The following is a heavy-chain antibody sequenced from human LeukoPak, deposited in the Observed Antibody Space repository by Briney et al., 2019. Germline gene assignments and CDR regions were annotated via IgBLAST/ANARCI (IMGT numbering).Heavy chain of an antibody. CDR1: GGFISSSSYY. CDR2: IFYSGNT. Sequence: SETLSLTCTVSGGFISSSSYYWVWIRQPPGKGLEWIVSIFYSGNTYYDPSLESRVTMSVDMSENHISLRLTSVTAADTAVYYCAREGGPYRPLDYSGQGILVTVSS. J-gene: IGHJ4*02. CDR3: AREGGPYRPLDY. V-gene: IGHV4-39*07.